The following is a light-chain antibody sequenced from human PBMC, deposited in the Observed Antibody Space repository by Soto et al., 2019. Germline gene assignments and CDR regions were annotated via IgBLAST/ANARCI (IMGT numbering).Light chain of an antibody. V-gene: IGKV3-20*01. Sequence: EIVMTQSPATLSVSPGEGATLSCRASQGIGDTLAWYQQKPGQTPRLLIYAASSRATDIPDRFSGSGSGTDFTLTISRLVPEDFAVYICQQYGVSPLTFGQGTKVDIK. CDR2: AAS. J-gene: IGKJ1*01. CDR3: QQYGVSPLT. CDR1: QGIGDT.